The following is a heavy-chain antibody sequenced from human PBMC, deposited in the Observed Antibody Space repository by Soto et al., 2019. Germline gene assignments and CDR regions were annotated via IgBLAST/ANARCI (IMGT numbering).Heavy chain of an antibody. CDR2: IYYSGIT. Sequence: SETLSLTCTVSGGSISSSIYYWGWIRHPPGKGLEWIGSIYYSGITYYNPSLKSRVTISVDTSKNQFSLKLSSVTAADTAVYYCAVGDYYYYGMDVWGQGTTVTVSS. J-gene: IGHJ6*02. V-gene: IGHV4-39*01. CDR3: AVGDYYYYGMDV. CDR1: GGSISSSIYY. D-gene: IGHD3-16*01.